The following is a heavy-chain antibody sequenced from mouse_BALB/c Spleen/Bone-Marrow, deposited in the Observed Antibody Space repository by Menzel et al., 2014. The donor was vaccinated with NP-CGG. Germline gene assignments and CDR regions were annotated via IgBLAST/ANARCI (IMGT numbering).Heavy chain of an antibody. CDR2: ISSGGSYA. CDR3: AIHDYAY. V-gene: IGHV5-9-3*01. Sequence: EVQVVESGGGLVKPGGSLKLSCAASGFTFSSYAMSWVRQTPEKRLEWVATISSGGSYAFYPDSVKGRFTISRDNAKNSLYLQMSSLRSEDTAMYYCAIHDYAYWGQGTLVTVSA. D-gene: IGHD2-4*01. CDR1: GFTFSSYA. J-gene: IGHJ3*01.